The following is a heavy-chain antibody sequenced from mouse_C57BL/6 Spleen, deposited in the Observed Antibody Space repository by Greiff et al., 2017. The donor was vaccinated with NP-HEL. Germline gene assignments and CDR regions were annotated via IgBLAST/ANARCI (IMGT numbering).Heavy chain of an antibody. V-gene: IGHV3-6*01. D-gene: IGHD2-4*01. J-gene: IGHJ2*01. CDR3: AREGDDYDGGVYFDY. CDR2: ISYDGSN. Sequence: EVQLQQSGPGLVKPSQSLSLTCSVTGYSITSGYYWNWIRQFPGNKLEWMGYISYDGSNNYNPSLKNRISITRDTSKNQFFLKVNSVTTEDTATYYCAREGDDYDGGVYFDYWGQGTTLTVSS. CDR1: GYSITSGYY.